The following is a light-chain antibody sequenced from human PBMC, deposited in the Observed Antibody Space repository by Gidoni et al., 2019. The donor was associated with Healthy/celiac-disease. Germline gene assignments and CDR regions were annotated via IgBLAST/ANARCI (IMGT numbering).Light chain of an antibody. CDR2: KAS. CDR3: QQYNSYLYT. V-gene: IGKV1-5*03. Sequence: DIQMTQSPSPLSASVGDRVTITCRASQSISSWLVWYQQKPGKAPKLLLYKASSLESGVPSRLSGSGSGTEFTLTISSLQPDDFATYYCQQYNSYLYTVGQGTKLEIK. J-gene: IGKJ2*01. CDR1: QSISSW.